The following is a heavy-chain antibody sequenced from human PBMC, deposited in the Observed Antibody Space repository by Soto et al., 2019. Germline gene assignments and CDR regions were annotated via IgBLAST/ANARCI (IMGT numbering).Heavy chain of an antibody. Sequence: QVQLVQSGAEVKKPGASVKVSCKASGYTFTSYGLSWVRQAPGQGLEWMGRISAYNDNTNYAQKLQGRVTMTTDTSTSTAYMELSRLRYDDTAVYSWARVVGALGHWFDPWGQGTLVSVS. V-gene: IGHV1-18*01. J-gene: IGHJ5*02. CDR3: ARVVGALGHWFDP. CDR1: GYTFTSYG. D-gene: IGHD1-26*01. CDR2: ISAYNDNT.